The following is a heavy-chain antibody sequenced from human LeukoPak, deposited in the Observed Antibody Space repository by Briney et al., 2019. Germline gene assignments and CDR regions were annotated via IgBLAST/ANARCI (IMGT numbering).Heavy chain of an antibody. CDR2: ISHSSGFT. V-gene: IGHV3-11*03. D-gene: IGHD6-13*01. J-gene: IGHJ4*02. CDR1: GFTFSDYN. CDR3: AKLFKAYSSSWIDY. Sequence: KSGGSLRLSCAASGFTFSDYNMSWIRQAPGQGLEWVAYISHSSGFTNYADSVKGRFAISRDNAKNSLYLQMDSLRAEDTAIYYCAKLFKAYSSSWIDYWGQGNLVTVSS.